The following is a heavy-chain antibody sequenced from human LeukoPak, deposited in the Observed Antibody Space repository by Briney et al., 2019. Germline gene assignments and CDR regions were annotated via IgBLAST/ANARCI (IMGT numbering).Heavy chain of an antibody. Sequence: SETLSLTCTVSGGSTSNYYWNWIRQPAGKGLEWIGRIYISGSTKYNPSLESRVTMSVDTSKNQLSLNLESVTAADTAVYYCSKCRYGYMGMDSWGQGTQVTVSS. J-gene: IGHJ4*02. CDR3: SKCRYGYMGMDS. CDR1: GGSTSNYY. D-gene: IGHD5-18*01. V-gene: IGHV4-4*07. CDR2: IYISGST.